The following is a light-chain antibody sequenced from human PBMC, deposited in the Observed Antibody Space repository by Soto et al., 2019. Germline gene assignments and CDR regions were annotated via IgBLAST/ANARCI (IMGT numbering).Light chain of an antibody. J-gene: IGKJ5*01. CDR1: PSVSNS. V-gene: IGKV3-11*01. CDR3: QQRNIWPPVT. CDR2: DAS. Sequence: EIVMTQSPATLSVSPGERATLSCRASPSVSNSLAWYQQKPGQPPRLLIYDASNRATGIPARFSGSGSGTDFTLTISSLEPEDFAVYYCQQRNIWPPVTFGQGTRLEIK.